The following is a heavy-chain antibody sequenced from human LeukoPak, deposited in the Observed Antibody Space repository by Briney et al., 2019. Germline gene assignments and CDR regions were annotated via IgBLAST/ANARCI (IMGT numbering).Heavy chain of an antibody. CDR1: GYTFTSYS. V-gene: IGHV1-18*01. CDR2: ISAYNGNT. Sequence: ASVKVSCKASGYTFTSYSISWVRQAPGQGLEWMGWISAYNGNTNYAQKLQGRVTMTTDTSTSTAYMELRSLRSDDTAVYYCARVNPPGITMIVDYWGQGTLVTVSS. CDR3: ARVNPPGITMIVDY. J-gene: IGHJ4*02. D-gene: IGHD3-22*01.